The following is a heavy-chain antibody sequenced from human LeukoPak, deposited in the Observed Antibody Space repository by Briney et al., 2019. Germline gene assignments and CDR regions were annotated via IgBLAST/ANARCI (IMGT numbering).Heavy chain of an antibody. CDR3: ARRSQAGGTGIGY. J-gene: IGHJ4*02. CDR1: GYTFTSYD. D-gene: IGHD6-19*01. Sequence: ASVKVSCKASGYTFTSYDINWVRQATGQGLEWMGWMNPNSGDTGYAQKFQGRVTMTRNTSISTAHMELSSLRSEDTAVYYCARRSQAGGTGIGYWGQGTLVTVSS. V-gene: IGHV1-8*01. CDR2: MNPNSGDT.